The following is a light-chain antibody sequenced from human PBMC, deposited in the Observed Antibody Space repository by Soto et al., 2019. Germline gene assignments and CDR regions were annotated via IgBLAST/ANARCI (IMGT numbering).Light chain of an antibody. CDR3: QVWDSSSDHVV. J-gene: IGLJ2*01. V-gene: IGLV3-21*04. CDR2: YDS. Sequence: ELTQPPSVSVAPGKTARITCGGNNIGSKSVHWYQQKPGQAPVLVIYYDSDRPSGIPERFSGSNSGNTATLTISRVEAGDEADYYCQVWDSSSDHVVFGGGTKLTVL. CDR1: NIGSKS.